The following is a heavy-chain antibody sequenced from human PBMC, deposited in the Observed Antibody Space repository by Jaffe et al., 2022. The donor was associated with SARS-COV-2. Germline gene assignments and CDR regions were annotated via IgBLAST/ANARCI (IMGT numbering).Heavy chain of an antibody. CDR1: GGSISSSSYY. Sequence: QLQLQESGPGLVKPSETLSLTCTVSGGSISSSSYYWGWIRQPPGKGLEWIGSIYYSGSTYYNPSLKSRVTISVDTSKNQFSLKLSSVTAADTAVYYCASHQEEAAPPGYYYGMDVWGQGTTVTVSS. D-gene: IGHD6-6*01. CDR2: IYYSGST. CDR3: ASHQEEAAPPGYYYGMDV. V-gene: IGHV4-39*01. J-gene: IGHJ6*02.